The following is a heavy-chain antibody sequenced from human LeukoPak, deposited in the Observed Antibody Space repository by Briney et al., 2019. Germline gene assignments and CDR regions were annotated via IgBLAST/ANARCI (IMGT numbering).Heavy chain of an antibody. CDR2: IKQDGSEK. J-gene: IGHJ1*01. CDR3: ARAENYDFWSGYPQTEYFQH. CDR1: GFTFSSYW. D-gene: IGHD3-3*01. V-gene: IGHV3-7*01. Sequence: GGSLRLSCAASGFTFSSYWMSWVRQAPGKGLEWVANIKQDGSEKYYVDSVKGRFTISRDNAKNSLYLQMNSLRAEDTAVYYCARAENYDFWSGYPQTEYFQHWGQGTLVTVSS.